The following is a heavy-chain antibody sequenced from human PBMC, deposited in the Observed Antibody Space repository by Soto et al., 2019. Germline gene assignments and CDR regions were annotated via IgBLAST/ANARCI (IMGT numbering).Heavy chain of an antibody. V-gene: IGHV3-74*01. Sequence: EVQLVESGGGLVQPGGSLRLSCAVSGFTFANHWMHWVRQAPGKGLEWVSRMNSDGSTTDYADSVKGRFTVSRDNAKNTLYLQMNSLRADDTAVYYCATAEVDYWGPGTLVTVSS. J-gene: IGHJ4*02. CDR1: GFTFANHW. CDR3: ATAEVDY. CDR2: MNSDGSTT.